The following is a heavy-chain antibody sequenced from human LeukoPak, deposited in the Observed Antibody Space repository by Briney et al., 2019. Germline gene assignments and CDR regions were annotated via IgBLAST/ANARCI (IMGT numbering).Heavy chain of an antibody. CDR3: ARGLELVGATTNWFDP. CDR1: GYTFTGYY. CDR2: INPNSGGT. D-gene: IGHD1-26*01. J-gene: IGHJ5*02. V-gene: IGHV1-2*02. Sequence: GASVKVSCKASGYTFTGYYMHWVRQAPGQGLEWMGWINPNSGGTNYAQKFQGRVTMTRDTSISTAYMELSRLRSDDTAVYYCARGLELVGATTNWFDPWGQGTLVTVSS.